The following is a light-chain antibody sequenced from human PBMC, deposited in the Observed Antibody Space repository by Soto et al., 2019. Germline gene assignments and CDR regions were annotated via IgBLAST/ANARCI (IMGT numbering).Light chain of an antibody. CDR1: QSVSSSY. J-gene: IGKJ1*01. Sequence: EIVLTQSPGTLSLSPGERATLSCRASQSVSSSYLAWYQQKPGQAPRLLIYAASSRATGIPDRFSGSGSGTDFTLTINRLEPEDFAMYYCQQYVTSWTFGQGTKVEIK. V-gene: IGKV3-20*01. CDR2: AAS. CDR3: QQYVTSWT.